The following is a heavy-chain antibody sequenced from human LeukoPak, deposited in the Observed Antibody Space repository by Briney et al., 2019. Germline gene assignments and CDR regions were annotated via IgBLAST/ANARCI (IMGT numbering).Heavy chain of an antibody. CDR2: IIPIFGTA. CDR3: ARGLLRFSKNYYYGMDV. CDR1: GGTFSSYA. D-gene: IGHD3-3*01. J-gene: IGHJ6*02. Sequence: SVKVSCKASGGTFSSYAISWVRQAPGQGLEWMGGIIPIFGTANYAQKFQGRVTITADESTSTAYMELSSLRSEDTAVYYCARGLLRFSKNYYYGMDVWGQGTTVTVSS. V-gene: IGHV1-69*13.